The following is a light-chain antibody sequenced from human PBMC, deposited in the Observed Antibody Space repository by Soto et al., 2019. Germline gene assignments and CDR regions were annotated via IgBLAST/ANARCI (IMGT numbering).Light chain of an antibody. Sequence: EIVMTQSPATLSVSPGETVTLSCRASQSISTNLGWYQQRPGQAPSLLIYGASTRATGIPPRFSGSGSGTEFTLTISSLQSEDSAIYYCQQYNSWTSITFGQGTRLAIK. CDR2: GAS. V-gene: IGKV3-15*01. J-gene: IGKJ5*01. CDR3: QQYNSWTSIT. CDR1: QSISTN.